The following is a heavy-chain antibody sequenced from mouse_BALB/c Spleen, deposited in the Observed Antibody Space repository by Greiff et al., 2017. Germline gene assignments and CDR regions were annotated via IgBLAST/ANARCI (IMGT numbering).Heavy chain of an antibody. D-gene: IGHD2-3*01. CDR2: IAPGSGST. V-gene: IGHV1S41*01. Sequence: DLVKPGASVKLSCKASGYTFTSYWINWIKQRPGQGLEWIGRIAPGSGSTYYNEMFKGKATLTVDTSSSTAYIQLSSLSSEDSAVYVCAREGGLYDGYLPFAYWGQGTLVTVSA. J-gene: IGHJ3*01. CDR1: GYTFTSYW. CDR3: AREGGLYDGYLPFAY.